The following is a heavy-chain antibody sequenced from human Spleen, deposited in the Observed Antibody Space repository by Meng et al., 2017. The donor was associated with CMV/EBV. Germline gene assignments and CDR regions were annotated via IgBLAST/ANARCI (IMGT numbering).Heavy chain of an antibody. CDR1: GAIVSSNSAA. Sequence: QVQLQQSGPGPVNPSQTLSRTCAISGAIVSSNSAAWNWIRQSPSRGLEWLGRTYYRSKWYDDYAVSVKSRITINPDTSKNQFSLQLNSVTPEDTAVYYCARSRRLYSSGWWGAFDYWGQGTLVTVSS. CDR3: ARSRRLYSSGWWGAFDY. CDR2: TYYRSKWYD. J-gene: IGHJ4*02. D-gene: IGHD6-19*01. V-gene: IGHV6-1*01.